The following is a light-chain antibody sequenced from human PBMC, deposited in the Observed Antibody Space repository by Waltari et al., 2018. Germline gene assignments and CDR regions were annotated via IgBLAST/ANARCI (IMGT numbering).Light chain of an antibody. CDR2: TAS. J-gene: IGKJ2*01. CDR1: QSITHF. Sequence: DIQLTQSPSSLSASVGDRVTMTCRASQSITHFLNWFQHKPGKPPKLLISTASTLQSGVPSRFSGSGSGTDFTLTVSGLQPEDFAVYFCQQSHSSPYTFGQGTKLEIK. V-gene: IGKV1-39*01. CDR3: QQSHSSPYT.